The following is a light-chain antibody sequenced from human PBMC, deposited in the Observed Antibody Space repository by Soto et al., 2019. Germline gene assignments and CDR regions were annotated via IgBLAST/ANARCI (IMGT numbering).Light chain of an antibody. J-gene: IGKJ2*01. CDR1: QVIGSRY. CDR2: GAS. V-gene: IGKV3-20*01. Sequence: EIVMTQSPGTLSLSPGERATISCRSSQVIGSRYLAWYHQKSGQAPRLLLYGASSRATGIPDRFSGSGSGTAFTLTISRLEPEDFGVYYCQQFGSSIPHTFGQGTKLEIK. CDR3: QQFGSSIPHT.